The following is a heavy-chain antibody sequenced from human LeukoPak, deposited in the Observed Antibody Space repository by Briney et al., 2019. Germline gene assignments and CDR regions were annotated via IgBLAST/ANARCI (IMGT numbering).Heavy chain of an antibody. CDR2: ISDVGTT. V-gene: IGHV3-48*03. D-gene: IGHD5-12*01. Sequence: GGSLSLSCTTSGFTFMSYEMSWVRQAPGTGLEWVSYISDVGTTYYADSVKGRFTISRDNAKNSLFLQMNSLRAEDTAVYFCARENSGYDGGFDYWGQGTLTTVSS. J-gene: IGHJ4*02. CDR1: GFTFMSYE. CDR3: ARENSGYDGGFDY.